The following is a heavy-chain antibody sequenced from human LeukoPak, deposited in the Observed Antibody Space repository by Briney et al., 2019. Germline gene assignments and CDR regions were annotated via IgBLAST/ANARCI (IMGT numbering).Heavy chain of an antibody. CDR2: INSDGSST. CDR3: ARETDCSSTSCYAGSDY. Sequence: GGSLRLSCAASEFTFSSYWMHWVRQAPGKGLVWVSRINSDGSSTSYADSVKGRFTISRDNAKNTLYLQMNSLRAEDTAVYYCARETDCSSTSCYAGSDYWGQGTLVTVSS. CDR1: EFTFSSYW. D-gene: IGHD2-2*01. V-gene: IGHV3-74*01. J-gene: IGHJ4*02.